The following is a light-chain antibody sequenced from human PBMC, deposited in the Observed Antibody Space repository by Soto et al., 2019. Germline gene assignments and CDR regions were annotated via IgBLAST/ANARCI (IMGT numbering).Light chain of an antibody. CDR2: KAS. Sequence: DIQMTQSPSTLSASVGDRVTITCRASQSISSWLAWYQQKPGKAPKLLIYKASSLESGVPSRFSGSGSGTEFTLIISNLQPDDFATYYCQQYNSYRRTFGQGTKVEIK. CDR3: QQYNSYRRT. V-gene: IGKV1-5*03. CDR1: QSISSW. J-gene: IGKJ1*01.